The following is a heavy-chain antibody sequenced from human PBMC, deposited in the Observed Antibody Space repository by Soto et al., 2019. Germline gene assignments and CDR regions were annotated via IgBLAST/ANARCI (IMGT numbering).Heavy chain of an antibody. CDR2: INPYNGNT. J-gene: IGHJ4*02. CDR3: ARSGNSDY. V-gene: IGHV1-18*01. Sequence: QVQLVQSGAEVKKPGASVKVSCKASGYTFASYGINWVRQAPGQGLEWLGWINPYNGNTDSAQELQGRVTMTTDTSTSTAYMELRSLRSDDTAVYYCARSGNSDYWGQGTLVTVSS. D-gene: IGHD2-15*01. CDR1: GYTFASYG.